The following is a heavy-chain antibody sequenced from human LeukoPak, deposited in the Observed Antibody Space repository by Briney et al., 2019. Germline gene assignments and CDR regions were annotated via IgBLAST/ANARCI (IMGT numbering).Heavy chain of an antibody. CDR3: ARGGGGEYLDWFDF. J-gene: IGHJ5*01. V-gene: IGHV1-8*01. D-gene: IGHD4-17*01. CDR2: MNPNTGNT. CDR1: GYTFSDHD. Sequence: TSVRVSCKASGYTFSDHDVNGVRQAPGQGLEWMGWMNPNTGNTGYAQNLQGRVTMTRTNSITPAYMELSSLTSDDTAVYYCARGGGGEYLDWFDFWGQGTLVIVSS.